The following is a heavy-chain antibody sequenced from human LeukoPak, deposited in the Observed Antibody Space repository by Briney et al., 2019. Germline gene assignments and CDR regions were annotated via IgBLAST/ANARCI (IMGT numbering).Heavy chain of an antibody. Sequence: TGGSLRLSCAASGFTFSSYAMSWVRQAPGKGLEWVSAISGSGGSTYYADSVKGRFTISRDNSKNTLYLQMNSLRAEDTAVYYCAKDTDYYDSSGYYWGQGTLVTVSS. CDR2: ISGSGGST. V-gene: IGHV3-23*01. CDR3: AKDTDYYDSSGYY. CDR1: GFTFSSYA. J-gene: IGHJ4*02. D-gene: IGHD3-22*01.